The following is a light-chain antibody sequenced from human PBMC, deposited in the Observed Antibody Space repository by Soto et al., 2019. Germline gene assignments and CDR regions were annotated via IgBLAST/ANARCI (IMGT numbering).Light chain of an antibody. CDR1: QSISSW. CDR2: KAA. CDR3: QQYNFYPLT. J-gene: IGKJ4*01. V-gene: IGKV1-5*03. Sequence: DIQMTQSPSTLSASVGDRVTITCRASQSISSWLAWYQQKPGKAPTLLIYKAASLESGVPSRFSGSGSGTEFTLTISTLQPNDVASYYCQQYNFYPLTFGGGTKVEIK.